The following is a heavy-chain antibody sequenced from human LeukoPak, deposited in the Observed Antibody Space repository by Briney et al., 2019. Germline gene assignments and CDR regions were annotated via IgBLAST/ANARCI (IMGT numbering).Heavy chain of an antibody. Sequence: SETLSLTCAVYGGSFSGYYWSWIRQPPGKGLEWIGEINHSGSTNYNPSLKSRVTISVDTSKNQFSLKLSSVTAADTAVYYCARHWPTAGRGRYVWGSYRSIGAFDIWGQGTMVTVSS. D-gene: IGHD3-16*02. V-gene: IGHV4-34*01. CDR3: ARHWPTAGRGRYVWGSYRSIGAFDI. CDR1: GGSFSGYY. J-gene: IGHJ3*02. CDR2: INHSGST.